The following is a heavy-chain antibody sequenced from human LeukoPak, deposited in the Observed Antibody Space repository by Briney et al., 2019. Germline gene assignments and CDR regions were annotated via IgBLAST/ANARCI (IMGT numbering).Heavy chain of an antibody. CDR3: ARHRIVSWFDP. V-gene: IGHV4-34*01. CDR2: INHSGST. D-gene: IGHD3-16*02. J-gene: IGHJ5*02. CDR1: GGSFSGYY. Sequence: PSETLSLTCAVYGGSFSGYYWSWIRQPPGKGLEWIGEINHSGSTNYNPSLKSRVTISVDTSKNQFSLKLSSVTAADTAVYYCARHRIVSWFDPWGQGTLVTVSS.